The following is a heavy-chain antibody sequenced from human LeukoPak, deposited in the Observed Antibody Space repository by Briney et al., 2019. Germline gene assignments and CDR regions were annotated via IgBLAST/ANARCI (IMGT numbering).Heavy chain of an antibody. CDR3: VRDRGRASVDY. J-gene: IGHJ4*02. V-gene: IGHV3-7*01. CDR2: IKQDASEE. D-gene: IGHD1-26*01. Sequence: GGSLRLSCAASGFTFSGYWMSWVRRAPGKGLEWVANIKQDASEEYYVDSVKGRFTISRDNAKNSLYLQMNSLRAEDTAVYYCVRDRGRASVDYWGQGTLVTVSS. CDR1: GFTFSGYW.